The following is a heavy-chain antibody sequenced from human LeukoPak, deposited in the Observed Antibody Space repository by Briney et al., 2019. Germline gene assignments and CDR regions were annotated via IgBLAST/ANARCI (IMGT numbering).Heavy chain of an antibody. CDR2: ISYDGSNK. V-gene: IGHV3-30-3*01. J-gene: IGHJ4*02. CDR1: GFTFSSYA. D-gene: IGHD3-3*01. CDR3: ARDPSLRFLEWSPSSYFDY. Sequence: PGRSLRLSCAASGFTFSSYAMHWVRQAPGKGLEWVADISYDGSNKYYADSVKGRFTISRDNSKNTLYLQMISLRAEDTAVYYCARDPSLRFLEWSPSSYFDYWGQGTLVTVSS.